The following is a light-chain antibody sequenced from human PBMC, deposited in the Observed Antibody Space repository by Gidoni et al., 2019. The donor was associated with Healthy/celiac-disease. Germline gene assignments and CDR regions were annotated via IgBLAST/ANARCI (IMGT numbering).Light chain of an antibody. Sequence: QSVLTQPPSASGTPGQGVTISGSGSSSNIGSTYVYWYQQLPGTAPKLLIYRNNQRPSWVPDRFSGSNSGTSASLAISGLRSEDEADYYCAAWDDSLSGWVFGGGTKLTVL. V-gene: IGLV1-47*01. J-gene: IGLJ3*02. CDR2: RNN. CDR1: SSNIGSTY. CDR3: AAWDDSLSGWV.